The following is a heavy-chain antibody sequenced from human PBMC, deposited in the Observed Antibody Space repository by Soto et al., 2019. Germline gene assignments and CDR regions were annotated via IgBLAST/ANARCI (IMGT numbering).Heavy chain of an antibody. CDR2: IYYAGNT. J-gene: IGHJ4*02. Sequence: QVQLQESGPGLVKPSETLSLKCTVSDGSISPNYWTWIRQPPGKGLEWIGYIYYAGNTTYNPSLKSRVSISVDTSKNEVSLKLTSVTAADTAVYYCARLGAYYQALDSWGQGILVTVSS. D-gene: IGHD3-22*01. CDR1: DGSISPNY. V-gene: IGHV4-59*08. CDR3: ARLGAYYQALDS.